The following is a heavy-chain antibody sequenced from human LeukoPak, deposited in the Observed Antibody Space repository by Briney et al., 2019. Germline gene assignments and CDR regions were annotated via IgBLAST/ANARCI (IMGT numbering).Heavy chain of an antibody. CDR3: ARGPGVYYPTTIDY. D-gene: IGHD3-22*01. V-gene: IGHV4-59*01. CDR1: GGSISSYY. J-gene: IGHJ4*02. CDR2: IYYSGST. Sequence: SETLSLTCTVSGGSISSYYWSWIRQPPGKGLERIGYIYYSGSTNYNPSLKSRVTISVDTSKNQFSLKLSSVTAADTAVYYCARGPGVYYPTTIDYWGQGTLVTVSS.